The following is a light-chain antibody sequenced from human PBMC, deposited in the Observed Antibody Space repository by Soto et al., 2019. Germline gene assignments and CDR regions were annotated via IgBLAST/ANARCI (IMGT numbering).Light chain of an antibody. J-gene: IGKJ2*01. Sequence: EIVMTQSPATLSVSPGERATLSCRASQSISTELAWYQQKPGQPPSLLIYSASTRATGVPARFTGSGSGSEFTLTISGLQSEDFAVYYCQQGHTWPLTFGQGTRLEI. CDR2: SAS. CDR3: QQGHTWPLT. V-gene: IGKV3-15*01. CDR1: QSISTE.